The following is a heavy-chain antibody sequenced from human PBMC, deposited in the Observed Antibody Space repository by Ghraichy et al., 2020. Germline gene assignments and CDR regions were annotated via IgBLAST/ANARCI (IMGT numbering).Heavy chain of an antibody. J-gene: IGHJ6*02. D-gene: IGHD3-10*01. V-gene: IGHV3-23*01. CDR3: AKDFGGKDSYFGMDV. Sequence: GGSLRLSCAASGFTFSNFAMSWVRQAPGKGLEWVSHISCSGGDTYYAGSVKGRFTISRDNSKNTLYLQMNSLRAEDTAVYSCAKDFGGKDSYFGMDVWGPGTPVAVSS. CDR1: GFTFSNFA. CDR2: ISCSGGDT.